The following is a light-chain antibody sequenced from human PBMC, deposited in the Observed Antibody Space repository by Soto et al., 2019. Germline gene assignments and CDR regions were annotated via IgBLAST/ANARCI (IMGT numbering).Light chain of an antibody. CDR1: SSDVGGYNY. Sequence: QSVLTQPASVSGSPGQSITISCTGTSSDVGGYNYVSWYQHHPGKAPKLMIYDVSNRPSGVSNRFSGSKSGNTASLIISGLQAEDEVDYYCSPYTSSSTLSTYVFGTGTKVTVL. V-gene: IGLV2-14*03. CDR3: SPYTSSSTLSTYV. CDR2: DVS. J-gene: IGLJ1*01.